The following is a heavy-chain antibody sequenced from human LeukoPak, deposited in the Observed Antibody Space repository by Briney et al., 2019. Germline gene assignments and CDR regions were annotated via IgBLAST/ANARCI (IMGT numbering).Heavy chain of an antibody. J-gene: IGHJ4*02. D-gene: IGHD3-9*01. CDR3: AKSIDFTGYSSWDY. CDR2: ISGSGDST. Sequence: GGSLRLSCAASGFTFSSYAMSWVRQAPGKGLEWVSVISGSGDSTYYADSVKGRFTISRDNSKNTLYLQMNSLRTEDTAVYYCAKSIDFTGYSSWDYWGRGTLVTVSS. V-gene: IGHV3-23*01. CDR1: GFTFSSYA.